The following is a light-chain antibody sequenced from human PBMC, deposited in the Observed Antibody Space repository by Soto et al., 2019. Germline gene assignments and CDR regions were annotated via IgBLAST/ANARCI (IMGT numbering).Light chain of an antibody. J-gene: IGKJ1*01. V-gene: IGKV3-11*01. Sequence: EIVLTQSPATLSLSPGDRATLSCRASQTISTFLAWYQHKPGQAPRLLIYDASSRAAGVPSRFRGSGSGADFSLPSVSLEPEDSAIYYCQHRSGWWTFGQGTKVE. CDR2: DAS. CDR3: QHRSGWWT. CDR1: QTISTF.